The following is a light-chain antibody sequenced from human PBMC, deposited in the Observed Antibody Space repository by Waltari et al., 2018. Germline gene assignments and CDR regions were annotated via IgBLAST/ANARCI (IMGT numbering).Light chain of an antibody. Sequence: SYELTQPPSVSVSPGQTASIPCSGCKLGDKYSCWYQQKPGQSPVLVIYQDNKRPSGIPERFSGSNSGNTSTLTISGTQPMDEADYYCQTWDSSTVLFGGGTELTVL. CDR2: QDN. CDR3: QTWDSSTVL. J-gene: IGLJ2*01. V-gene: IGLV3-1*01. CDR1: KLGDKY.